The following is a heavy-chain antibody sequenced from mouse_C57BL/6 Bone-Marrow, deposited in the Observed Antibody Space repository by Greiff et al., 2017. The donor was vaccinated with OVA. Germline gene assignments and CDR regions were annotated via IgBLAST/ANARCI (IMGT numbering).Heavy chain of an antibody. V-gene: IGHV1-55*01. CDR1: GYTFTSYW. D-gene: IGHD1-1*01. CDR2: IYPGSGST. J-gene: IGHJ2*01. Sequence: QVQLQQPGAELVKPGASVKMSCKASGYTFTSYWITWVKQRPGQGLAWIGDIYPGSGSTNYNEKFKSKATLTVDTSSSTAYMQLSSLTSEDSAVYYCARRYYGSSYLDYWGQGTTLTVAS. CDR3: ARRYYGSSYLDY.